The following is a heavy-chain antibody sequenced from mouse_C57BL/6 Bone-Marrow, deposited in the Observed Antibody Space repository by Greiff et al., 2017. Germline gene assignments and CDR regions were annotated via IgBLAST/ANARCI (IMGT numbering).Heavy chain of an antibody. J-gene: IGHJ3*01. D-gene: IGHD1-1*01. CDR3: ARREYYCGSSPFAY. CDR1: GYTFTSYW. V-gene: IGHV1-52*01. Sequence: VQLQQPGAELVRPGSSVKLSGKASGYTFTSYWMHWVKQRPIQGLEWIGNIDPSDSETHYNQKFKDKATLTVDKSSSTAYMQLSSLTSEDSAVYYCARREYYCGSSPFAYWGQGTLVTVSA. CDR2: IDPSDSET.